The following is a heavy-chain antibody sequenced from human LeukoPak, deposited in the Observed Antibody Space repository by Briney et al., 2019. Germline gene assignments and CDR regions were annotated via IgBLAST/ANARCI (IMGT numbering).Heavy chain of an antibody. D-gene: IGHD2-15*01. CDR1: GFTFSTYT. CDR2: IRYDGSNK. Sequence: GGSLRLSCAASGFTFSTYTMHWVRQAPGKGLEWVAFIRYDGSNKYYADSVKGRFTISRDNSKNTLYLQMNSLRAEDTAVYYCAKDLGYCSGGSCYENRLFDYWGQGTLVTVSS. J-gene: IGHJ4*02. V-gene: IGHV3-30*02. CDR3: AKDLGYCSGGSCYENRLFDY.